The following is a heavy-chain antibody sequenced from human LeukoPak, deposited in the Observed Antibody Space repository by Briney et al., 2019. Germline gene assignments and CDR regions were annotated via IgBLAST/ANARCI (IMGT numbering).Heavy chain of an antibody. CDR2: INGGGVNT. J-gene: IGHJ4*02. CDR1: GFPFSSYA. V-gene: IGHV3-23*01. D-gene: IGHD4-11*01. Sequence: GGSLRLSCAASGFPFSSYAMSGVRQAPGKGLEWVSTINGGGVNTHYADSVGGRFTISRDNSKNTLFLQMNSLRDEDTAVYYCAKDLYSNYGPADYWGQGNLVTVSS. CDR3: AKDLYSNYGPADY.